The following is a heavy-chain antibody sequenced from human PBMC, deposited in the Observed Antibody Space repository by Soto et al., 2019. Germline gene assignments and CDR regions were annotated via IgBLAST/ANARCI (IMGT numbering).Heavy chain of an antibody. CDR3: ARGSGGVIDPPSTPDY. CDR2: IYYSGST. CDR1: GGSISSSSYY. Sequence: PSETLSLTCTVSGGSISSSSYYWGWIRQPPGKGLEWIGSIYYSGSTYYNPSLKSRVTISVDTSKNQFSLKLSSVTAADTAVYYCARGSGGVIDPPSTPDYWGQGTLVTVSS. J-gene: IGHJ4*02. D-gene: IGHD3-16*02. V-gene: IGHV4-39*01.